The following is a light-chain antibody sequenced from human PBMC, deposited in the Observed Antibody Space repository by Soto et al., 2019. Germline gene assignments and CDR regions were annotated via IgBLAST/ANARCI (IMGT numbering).Light chain of an antibody. CDR3: SSYTTTSTQV. J-gene: IGLJ2*01. CDR2: AVS. V-gene: IGLV2-14*03. Sequence: QSALTQPASVSGSPGQSITISCTGTSSDVGGYNSVSWYQQHPGKAPKLMIFAVSNRPSGVSNRFSGSKSGNTASLTISGLQAEDEADYYCSSYTTTSTQVFGGGTKLTVL. CDR1: SSDVGGYNS.